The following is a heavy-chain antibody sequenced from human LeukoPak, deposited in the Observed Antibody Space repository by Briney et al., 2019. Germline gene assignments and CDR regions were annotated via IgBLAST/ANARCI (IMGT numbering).Heavy chain of an antibody. CDR2: INPNSGGT. CDR1: GYTFTGYY. CDR3: ARAPGSGYVNYFDY. D-gene: IGHD3-3*01. V-gene: IGHV1-2*02. Sequence: ASVKVSCKASGYTFTGYYMHWVRQAPGQGLEWMGWINPNSGGTNYAQKFQGRVTMTRDTSISTAYMELSSLRSEDTAVYYCARAPGSGYVNYFDYWGQGTLVTVSS. J-gene: IGHJ4*02.